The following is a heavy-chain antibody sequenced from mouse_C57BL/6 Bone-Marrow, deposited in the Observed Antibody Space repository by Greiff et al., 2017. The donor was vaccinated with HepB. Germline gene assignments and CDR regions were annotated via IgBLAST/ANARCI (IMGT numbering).Heavy chain of an antibody. Sequence: EVKLMESGGGLVQPGGSLSLSCAASGFTFTDYYMSWVRQPPGKALEWLGFIRNKANGNTTEYSSSVKGRFTISRDNSQSILYLQMNALRAEDSATYYCARYNYYGSSSYYFDFWGKGTTLTVSS. CDR3: ARYNYYGSSSYYFDF. J-gene: IGHJ2*01. D-gene: IGHD1-1*01. CDR1: GFTFTDYY. V-gene: IGHV7-3*01. CDR2: IRNKANGNTT.